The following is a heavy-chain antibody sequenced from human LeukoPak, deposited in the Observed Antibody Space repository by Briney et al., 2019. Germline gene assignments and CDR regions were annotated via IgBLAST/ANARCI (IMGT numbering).Heavy chain of an antibody. CDR1: GYTLTQLS. D-gene: IGHD6-13*01. J-gene: IGHJ6*02. V-gene: IGHV1-24*01. Sequence: ASVKVSCKVSGYTLTQLSMHGVRQAPGNGLEWMGGFDPEDGETIYAQKIQGTVTMTEDTSTDTAYMELSSLRSEDTAVYYCATLAAAGNVDVWGQGTTVTVSS. CDR3: ATLAAAGNVDV. CDR2: FDPEDGET.